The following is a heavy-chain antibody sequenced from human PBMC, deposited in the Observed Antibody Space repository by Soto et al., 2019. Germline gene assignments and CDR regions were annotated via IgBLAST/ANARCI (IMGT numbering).Heavy chain of an antibody. D-gene: IGHD2-21*01. CDR1: EFTFSNYA. J-gene: IGHJ4*02. Sequence: SLRLSCAASEFTFSNYAMSWVRQAPGKGLEWVSAISYGGGTTYYADSVKGRFTISRDNSKNTLYLQMSSLRAEDTAVYYCAKNFFFEAKTVIPPLGYWGQGTLVTVSS. CDR3: AKNFFFEAKTVIPPLGY. V-gene: IGHV3-23*01. CDR2: ISYGGGTT.